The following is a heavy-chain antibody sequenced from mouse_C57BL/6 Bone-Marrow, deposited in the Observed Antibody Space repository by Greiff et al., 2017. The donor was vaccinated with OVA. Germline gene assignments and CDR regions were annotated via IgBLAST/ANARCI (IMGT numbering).Heavy chain of an antibody. CDR1: GYTFTDYY. D-gene: IGHD2-4*01. Sequence: VQLQQSGPELVKPGASVKISCKASGYTFTDYYMNWVKQSHGKSLEWIGDINPNNGGTSYNQKFKGKATLTADKSSSTAYMQLSSLTSEDSAVYYCAYYDPHFDYWGQGTTLTVSS. CDR2: INPNNGGT. J-gene: IGHJ2*01. V-gene: IGHV1-26*01. CDR3: AYYDPHFDY.